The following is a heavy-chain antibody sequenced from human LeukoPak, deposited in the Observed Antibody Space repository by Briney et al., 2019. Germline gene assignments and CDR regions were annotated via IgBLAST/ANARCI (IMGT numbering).Heavy chain of an antibody. V-gene: IGHV3-30*02. D-gene: IGHD3-22*01. J-gene: IGHJ4*02. Sequence: GGSLRLSCAASGFTFSSYGMHWVRQAPGKGLEWVAFIRYDGSNKYYADSVKGRFTISRDNSKNTLYLQMNSLRAEDTAVHYCAKIFGRYYDSSGYYQIDYWGQGTLVTVSS. CDR1: GFTFSSYG. CDR2: IRYDGSNK. CDR3: AKIFGRYYDSSGYYQIDY.